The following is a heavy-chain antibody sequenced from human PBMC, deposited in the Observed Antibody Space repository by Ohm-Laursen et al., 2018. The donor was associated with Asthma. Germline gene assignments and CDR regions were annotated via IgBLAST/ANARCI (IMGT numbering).Heavy chain of an antibody. J-gene: IGHJ6*02. CDR1: GFTFSSYA. V-gene: IGHV3-23*01. D-gene: IGHD5-18*01. CDR2: ISGAGGST. Sequence: SLRLSCAASGFTFSSYAMSWVRQAPGKGLEWVSAISGAGGSTYYADSVKGRFTISRDNSKSTLSLQMNSLRAEDTALYYCAKDRGFNYGYGMDVWGQGTTVTVSS. CDR3: AKDRGFNYGYGMDV.